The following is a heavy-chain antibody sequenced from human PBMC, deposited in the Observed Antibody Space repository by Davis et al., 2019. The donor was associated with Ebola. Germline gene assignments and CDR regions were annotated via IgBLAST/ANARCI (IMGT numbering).Heavy chain of an antibody. J-gene: IGHJ4*02. V-gene: IGHV4-59*12. D-gene: IGHD4-17*01. Sequence: MPSETLSLTCTVSGGSISSYYWSWIRQPPGKGLEWIGYIYYSGSTNYNPSLKSRVTISVDTSKNQSSLKLSSVTAADTAVYYCATESTTGSEEDYWGQGTLVTVSS. CDR2: IYYSGST. CDR1: GGSISSYY. CDR3: ATESTTGSEEDY.